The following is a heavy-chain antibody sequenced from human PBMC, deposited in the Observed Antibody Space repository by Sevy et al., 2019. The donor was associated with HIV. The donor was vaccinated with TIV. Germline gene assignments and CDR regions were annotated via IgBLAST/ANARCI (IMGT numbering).Heavy chain of an antibody. D-gene: IGHD3-3*01. Sequence: GGSLRLSCAASGFTFSSYGMHWVRQAPGKGLEWVAVIWYDGINKYYADSVKGRFTISRDNSKNTLYLKMNSLRAEDTAVYYCARGHRSSGYYTSLYYYGMDVWGQGTTVTVSS. CDR1: GFTFSSYG. CDR2: IWYDGINK. J-gene: IGHJ6*02. V-gene: IGHV3-33*01. CDR3: ARGHRSSGYYTSLYYYGMDV.